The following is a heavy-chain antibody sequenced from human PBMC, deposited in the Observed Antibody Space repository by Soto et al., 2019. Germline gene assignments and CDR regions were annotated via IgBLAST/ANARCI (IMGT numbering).Heavy chain of an antibody. CDR1: GFSIQTSYF. CDR2: ISHSGRA. V-gene: IGHV4-38-2*01. CDR3: ARRRSFRLVGVPLDS. J-gene: IGHJ4*02. Sequence: SETLSLTWGISGFSIQTSYFWVWIRQPPGKGLEWIGLISHSGRAISHPSFASRATISLDTTNNAFSLTLKSVTAADTAVYYCARRRSFRLVGVPLDSWGQGTLVTVSS. D-gene: IGHD3-16*02.